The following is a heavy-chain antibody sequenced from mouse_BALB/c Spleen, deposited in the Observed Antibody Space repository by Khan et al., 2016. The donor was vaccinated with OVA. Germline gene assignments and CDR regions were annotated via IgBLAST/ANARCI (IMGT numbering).Heavy chain of an antibody. CDR2: ISYSGST. CDR1: GYSITSYYA. Sequence: EVQLQESGPGLVKPSQSLSLTCTVTGYSITSYYAWNWIRQFPGNKLEWMGYISYSGSTNYNPALKSRISITRDTAKNQFFLQLNSVTTEDTARYYCAKDGTQYSDAMDYWGQGTSVTVSS. CDR3: AKDGTQYSDAMDY. J-gene: IGHJ4*01. D-gene: IGHD2-1*01. V-gene: IGHV3-2*02.